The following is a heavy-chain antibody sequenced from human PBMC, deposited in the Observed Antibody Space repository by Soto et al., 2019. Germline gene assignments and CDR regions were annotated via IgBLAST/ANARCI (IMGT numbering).Heavy chain of an antibody. V-gene: IGHV4-59*08. J-gene: IGHJ4*02. CDR1: SGSISSYY. CDR3: ARHSDSGSFNSGFDY. CDR2: IYYSGST. D-gene: IGHD1-26*01. Sequence: QVQLQESGPGLVKPSETLSLTCTVSSGSISSYYWSWIRQPPGKGLEWIGYIYYSGSTNYNPSLKSRVTISVDTSKNQFSLKLSSVTAADTAVYYCARHSDSGSFNSGFDYWGQGTLVTVSS.